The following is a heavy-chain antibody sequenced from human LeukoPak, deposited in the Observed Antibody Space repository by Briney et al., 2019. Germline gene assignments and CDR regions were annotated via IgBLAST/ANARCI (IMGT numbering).Heavy chain of an antibody. CDR1: GFTFSSYD. V-gene: IGHV3-33*01. D-gene: IGHD6-13*01. CDR2: IWYDGSSK. Sequence: GGSLRLSCAASGFTFSSYDMHWVRQAPAKGLEWVAVIWYDGSSKYYADSVKGRFTISRDNSKNTLYLQMDSLRAEDTVVYYCARVHSSSWAYFDNWGQGTLVTVSS. J-gene: IGHJ4*02. CDR3: ARVHSSSWAYFDN.